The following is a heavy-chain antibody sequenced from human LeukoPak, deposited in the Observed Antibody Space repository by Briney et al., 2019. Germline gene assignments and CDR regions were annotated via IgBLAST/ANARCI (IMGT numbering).Heavy chain of an antibody. V-gene: IGHV3-11*01. CDR2: ISSSGSTI. CDR1: GFTFSDYY. J-gene: IGHJ4*02. D-gene: IGHD6-13*01. Sequence: PGGSLRLSCAASGFTFSDYYMSWIRQAPGKGLEWVSYISSSGSTIYYADSVKGRFTISRDNAKNSLYPLMNSLRAEDTAVYYCARVRSSSWYSDWGQGTLVTVSS. CDR3: ARVRSSSWYSD.